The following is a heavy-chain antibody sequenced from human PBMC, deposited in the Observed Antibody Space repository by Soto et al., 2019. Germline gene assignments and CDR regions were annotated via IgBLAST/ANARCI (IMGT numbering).Heavy chain of an antibody. D-gene: IGHD2-8*01. V-gene: IGHV3-7*01. CDR2: MKEDGSVK. CDR1: GFTFNRYW. CDR3: TRDVLNAKCTFDC. J-gene: IGHJ4*02. Sequence: EEQLVESGGGLVQPGGSLRLSCEASGFTFNRYWMSWVRRAPGKGLEWVANMKEDGSVKYYLDSVEGRFTISRDNAKNSMYLEMNSLRAEDTAVYYCTRDVLNAKCTFDCWGQGTLVTVSS.